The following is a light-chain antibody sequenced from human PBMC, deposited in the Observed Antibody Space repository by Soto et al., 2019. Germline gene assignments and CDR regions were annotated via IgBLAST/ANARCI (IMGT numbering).Light chain of an antibody. CDR2: EVS. V-gene: IGLV2-14*01. Sequence: QSVLTQPASVSGSPGQSITISCTGTSSDGGGYDYVSWYQHFPGKAPKLIIYEVSNRPSGVSNRFSGSKSGNTASLTISGLQAEDESDYYCSSYTSSITVDVVFGGGTKLTVL. CDR3: SSYTSSITVDVV. CDR1: SSDGGGYDY. J-gene: IGLJ2*01.